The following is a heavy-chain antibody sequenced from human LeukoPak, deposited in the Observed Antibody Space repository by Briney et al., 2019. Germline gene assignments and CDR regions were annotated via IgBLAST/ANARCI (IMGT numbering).Heavy chain of an antibody. CDR1: GFTFRSYG. CDR2: IWYDGSKE. J-gene: IGHJ4*02. D-gene: IGHD1-26*01. CDR3: ARDPYSFDY. Sequence: QTGGSLRLSCEASGFTFRSYGMHWVRQAPGKGLEWVAVIWYDGSKEYYADSVTGRFTISRDNSKNTLYLQMNSLRAEDTAVYYCARDPYSFDYWGQGTLVTASS. V-gene: IGHV3-33*01.